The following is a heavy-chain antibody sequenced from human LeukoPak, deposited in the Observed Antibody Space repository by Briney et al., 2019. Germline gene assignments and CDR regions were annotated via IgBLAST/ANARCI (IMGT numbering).Heavy chain of an antibody. D-gene: IGHD6-19*01. J-gene: IGHJ4*02. CDR1: GYTFTSYY. CDR2: INPSGGRT. CDR3: ARDPVAGTQNFDY. V-gene: IGHV1-46*01. Sequence: GGSLKVSCEASGYTFTSYYMHWVRQDPGQELEWMGIINPSGGRTSYAQKFQGRVTMTRDMSTSTVYMELSSLRSEDTAVYYCARDPVAGTQNFDYWGQGTLVTVSS.